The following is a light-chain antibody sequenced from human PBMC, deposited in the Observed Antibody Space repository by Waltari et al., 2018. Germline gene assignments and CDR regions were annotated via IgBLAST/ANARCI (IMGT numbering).Light chain of an antibody. CDR2: VNSDGSH. CDR3: QTGGHGTWV. J-gene: IGLJ3*02. V-gene: IGLV4-69*01. Sequence: QLVLTQSPSASASLGASVTLTCTLSSGHSTNVIAWLQKRPEKGPRFVMKVNSDGSHSKGDEIPDRFSGSSSGAERYLTISSLQSEDEADYYCQTGGHGTWVFGGGTKLTVL. CDR1: SGHSTNV.